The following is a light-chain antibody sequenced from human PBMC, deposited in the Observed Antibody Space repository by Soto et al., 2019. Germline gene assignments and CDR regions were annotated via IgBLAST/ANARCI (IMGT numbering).Light chain of an antibody. CDR3: SSYTTTNTVI. Sequence: QSALTQPASVSGSPGQSITISCTGTSSDISRYNYVSWYQQYPGQAPKLMIYEVTYRPSGVSDRISGSKSDNTASLTISGLQAEDEAHYYCSSYTTTNTVIFGGGTKLTVL. J-gene: IGLJ2*01. CDR1: SSDISRYNY. CDR2: EVT. V-gene: IGLV2-14*01.